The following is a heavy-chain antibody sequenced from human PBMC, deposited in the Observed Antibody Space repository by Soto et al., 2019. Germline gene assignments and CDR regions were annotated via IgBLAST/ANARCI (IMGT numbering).Heavy chain of an antibody. CDR2: INAGNGNT. V-gene: IGHV1-3*01. J-gene: IGHJ5*02. CDR1: GYTFTRYA. Sequence: ASVKVSCKASGYTFTRYAMHWVRQAPGQRLEWMGWINAGNGNTKYSQKFQGRVTITRDTSASTAYMELSSLRSEDTAVYYCASYSLAAVRAFDPWGQGTLVTVSS. CDR3: ASYSLAAVRAFDP. D-gene: IGHD2-15*01.